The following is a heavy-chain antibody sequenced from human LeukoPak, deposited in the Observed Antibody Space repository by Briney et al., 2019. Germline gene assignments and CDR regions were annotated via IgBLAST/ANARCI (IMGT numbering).Heavy chain of an antibody. CDR3: ARSPRYCSGGSCYPGRGAFDI. CDR1: GFTFSSYW. V-gene: IGHV3-74*01. D-gene: IGHD2-15*01. CDR2: INSDGSST. Sequence: GGSLRLSCAASGFTFSSYWMHWVRQAPGKGLVWVPRINSDGSSTSYADSVKGRFTISRDNAKNTLYLQMNSLRAEDTAVYYCARSPRYCSGGSCYPGRGAFDIWGQGTMVTVSS. J-gene: IGHJ3*02.